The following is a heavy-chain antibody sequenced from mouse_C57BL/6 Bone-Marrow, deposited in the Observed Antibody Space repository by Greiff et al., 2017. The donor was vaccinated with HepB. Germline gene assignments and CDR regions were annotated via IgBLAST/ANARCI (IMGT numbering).Heavy chain of an antibody. V-gene: IGHV1-5*01. CDR1: GYTFTSYW. D-gene: IGHD2-1*01. CDR3: NAIYDGNYGGGFDY. CDR2: IYPGNSDT. J-gene: IGHJ2*01. Sequence: VQLQQSGTVLARPGASVKMSCKTSGYTFTSYWMHWVKQRPGQGLEWIGAIYPGNSDTSYNQKFKGKAKLTAVTSASTAYMELSSLTNEDSAVYYCNAIYDGNYGGGFDYWGQGTTLTVSS.